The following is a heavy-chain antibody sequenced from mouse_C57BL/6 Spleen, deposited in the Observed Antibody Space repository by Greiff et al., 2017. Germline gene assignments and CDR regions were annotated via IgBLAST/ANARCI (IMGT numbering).Heavy chain of an antibody. CDR3: ARGGGRGYFDY. CDR2: IDPSDSYT. Sequence: QQSCKASGYTFTSYWMQWVKQRPGQGLEWIGEIDPSDSYTNYNQKFKGKATLTVDTSSSTAYMQLSSLTSEDSAVYYCARGGGRGYFDYWGQGTTLTVSS. V-gene: IGHV1-50*01. CDR1: GYTFTSYW. J-gene: IGHJ2*01. D-gene: IGHD3-3*01.